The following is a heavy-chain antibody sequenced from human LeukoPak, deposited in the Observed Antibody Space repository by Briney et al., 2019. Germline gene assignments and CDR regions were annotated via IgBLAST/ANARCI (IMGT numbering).Heavy chain of an antibody. CDR1: GYTFTSYY. D-gene: IGHD4-17*01. CDR3: AREHATVTTYGAFDI. J-gene: IGHJ3*02. V-gene: IGHV1-46*01. CDR2: INPSGGST. Sequence: ASVKVSCKASGYTFTSYYMHWVRQAPGQGLEWMGIINPSGGSTSCAQKFQGRVTMTRDTSTSTVYMELSSLRSEDTAVYYCAREHATVTTYGAFDIWGQGTMVTVSS.